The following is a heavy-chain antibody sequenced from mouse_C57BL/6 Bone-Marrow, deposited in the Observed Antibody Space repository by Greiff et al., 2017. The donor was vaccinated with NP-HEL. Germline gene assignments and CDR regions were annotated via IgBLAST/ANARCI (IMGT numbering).Heavy chain of an antibody. CDR1: GYTFTSYW. V-gene: IGHV1-64*01. J-gene: IGHJ3*01. CDR3: ARYPDYYGSSWGFAY. Sequence: QVQLQQPGAELVKPGASVKLSCKASGYTFTSYWMHWVKQRPGQGLEWIGMILPNSGSTNYNEKFKSKATLTVDKSSSTAYMQLSSLTSEDSAVYYCARYPDYYGSSWGFAYWGQGTLVTVSA. CDR2: ILPNSGST. D-gene: IGHD1-1*01.